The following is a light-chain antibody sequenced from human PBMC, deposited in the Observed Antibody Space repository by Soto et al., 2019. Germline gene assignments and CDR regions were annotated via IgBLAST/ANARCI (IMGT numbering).Light chain of an antibody. V-gene: IGLV2-14*01. J-gene: IGLJ1*01. CDR1: SSDIGGYNY. CDR3: SSFTSTTTLYV. Sequence: QSVLTQPASVSGSPGQSITISCTGTSSDIGGYNYVSWYQQHPGKVPKLIIFEVTTRPSGVSNRFSGSKSGNTASLTISGLQADDGADYYCSSFTSTTTLYVFGTGTKLTVL. CDR2: EVT.